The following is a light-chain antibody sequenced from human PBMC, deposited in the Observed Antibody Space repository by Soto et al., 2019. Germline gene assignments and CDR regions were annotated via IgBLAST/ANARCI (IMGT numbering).Light chain of an antibody. J-gene: IGLJ2*01. CDR1: SGHSNYV. Sequence: QPVLTQSPSASASLGASVKLTCTLTSGHSNYVIAWHQQQPEKGPRYLMKLNSDGSHSTGEGIPDCFSGSSSGAERYLTISRLPSDDEADYYCQTWDTGIRVFGGGTKLTVL. CDR3: QTWDTGIRV. V-gene: IGLV4-69*01. CDR2: LNSDGSH.